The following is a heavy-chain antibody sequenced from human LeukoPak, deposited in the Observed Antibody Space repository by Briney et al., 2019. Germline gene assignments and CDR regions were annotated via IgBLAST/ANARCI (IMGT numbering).Heavy chain of an antibody. J-gene: IGHJ4*02. Sequence: PSETLSLTCAVYGGSFSGYYWSWIRQPPGKGLEWIGEINHSGSTNYNPSLKSRVTISVDTSKNQFSLKLSSVTAADTAVYYCEREGWGSDYWGQGTLVTVSS. CDR2: INHSGST. V-gene: IGHV4-34*01. CDR3: EREGWGSDY. CDR1: GGSFSGYY. D-gene: IGHD7-27*01.